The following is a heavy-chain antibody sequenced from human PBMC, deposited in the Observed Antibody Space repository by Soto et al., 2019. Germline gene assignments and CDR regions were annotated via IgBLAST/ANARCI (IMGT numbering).Heavy chain of an antibody. J-gene: IGHJ4*02. CDR2: IIPIFGTA. D-gene: IGHD1-26*01. CDR3: ARDGGRRSGGIDY. V-gene: IGHV1-69*01. CDR1: GGTFSSYS. Sequence: QVQLVQSGAEVKKPGSSVKVSCKASGGTFSSYSINWVRQAPGQGLEWMGEIIPIFGTANYAQKFQGRVTITADESTSTAYMEMSSLRSEDTAVYYCARDGGRRSGGIDYWGQGTLVTVSS.